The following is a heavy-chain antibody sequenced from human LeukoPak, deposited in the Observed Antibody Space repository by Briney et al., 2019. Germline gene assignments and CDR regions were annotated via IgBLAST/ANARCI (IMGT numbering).Heavy chain of an antibody. J-gene: IGHJ4*02. V-gene: IGHV1-69*06. CDR2: SIPIFGTA. D-gene: IGHD2-15*01. Sequence: SVKVSCKASGGTFSSYAISWVRQAPGQGLEWMGGSIPIFGTANYAQKFQGRVTITADKSTSTAYMELSSLRSEDTAVYYCARGGLEYCSGGSCPSHYWGQGTLVTVSS. CDR1: GGTFSSYA. CDR3: ARGGLEYCSGGSCPSHY.